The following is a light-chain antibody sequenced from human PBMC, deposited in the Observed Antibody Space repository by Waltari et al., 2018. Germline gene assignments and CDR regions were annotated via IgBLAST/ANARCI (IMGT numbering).Light chain of an antibody. J-gene: IGLJ3*02. CDR2: DVH. Sequence: QSALIQPASVSGSPGQSITLSCTGTSHDIGGFNYVCWYQQHPGKAPTLLIHDVHNRPSGVSDRFSGSKSGNTASLSISGLQAEDEADYYCSSYTSRNSWVFGGGTKLTVL. CDR3: SSYTSRNSWV. V-gene: IGLV2-14*03. CDR1: SHDIGGFNY.